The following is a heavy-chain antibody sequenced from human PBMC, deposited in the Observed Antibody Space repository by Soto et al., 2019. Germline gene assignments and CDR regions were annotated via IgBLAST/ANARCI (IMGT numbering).Heavy chain of an antibody. CDR3: ARGYYDPEGYYYYGMYV. D-gene: IGHD3-3*01. CDR1: GGSISSSNW. J-gene: IGHJ6*02. CDR2: IYHSGST. V-gene: IGHV4-4*02. Sequence: QVQLQESGPGLVKPSGTLSLTCAVSGGSISSSNWWSWVRQPPGKGLEWIGEIYHSGSTNYNPSLKIRVTISVDKSKNQFSLKLSSVTAADTAVYYCARGYYDPEGYYYYGMYVWGQGTTVTGSS.